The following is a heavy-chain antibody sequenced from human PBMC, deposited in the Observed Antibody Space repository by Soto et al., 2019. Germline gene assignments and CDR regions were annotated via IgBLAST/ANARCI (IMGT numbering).Heavy chain of an antibody. CDR1: GYSFTSYW. Sequence: GESLKISCKGSGYSFTSYWIGWVRQMPGKGLEWMGIIYPGDSDTRYSPSLQGQVTISADKSISAVYLQWSSLKASDIAMYYCARTAFDALDIWGQGTMVTVSS. CDR3: ARTAFDALDI. J-gene: IGHJ3*02. V-gene: IGHV5-51*01. CDR2: IYPGDSDT. D-gene: IGHD2-21*02.